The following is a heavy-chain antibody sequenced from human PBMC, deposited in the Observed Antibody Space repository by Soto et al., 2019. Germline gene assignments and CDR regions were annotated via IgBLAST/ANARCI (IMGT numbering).Heavy chain of an antibody. CDR2: ISGSGGST. CDR3: AKDEYGVTSGGDDY. Sequence: GGSLRLSCAASGFTFSSYAMSWVRQAPGKGLEWVSAISGSGGSTYYADSVKGRFTISRDNSKNTLYLQMNSLRAEDTAVYYCAKDEYGVTSGGDDYWGQGTLVTVSS. V-gene: IGHV3-23*01. CDR1: GFTFSSYA. J-gene: IGHJ4*02. D-gene: IGHD4-17*01.